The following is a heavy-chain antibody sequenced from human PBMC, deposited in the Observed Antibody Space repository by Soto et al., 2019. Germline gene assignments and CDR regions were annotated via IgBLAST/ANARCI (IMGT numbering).Heavy chain of an antibody. CDR2: ISTSGNT. V-gene: IGHV4-4*07. Sequence: SETLSLTCSVSGVSMRNSYWTWIRQSAGKGLEWIGRISTSGNTNYNPSLNSRLTMSVDTSKNQVSLKLTSVTAAGTAVYYCARGGGVPALGDPWGQGTLVTVSS. J-gene: IGHJ5*02. CDR3: ARGGGVPALGDP. D-gene: IGHD3-16*01. CDR1: GVSMRNSY.